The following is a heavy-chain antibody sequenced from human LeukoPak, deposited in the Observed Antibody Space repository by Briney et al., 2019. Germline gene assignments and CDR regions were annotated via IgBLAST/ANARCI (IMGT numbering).Heavy chain of an antibody. CDR2: INPNSGGT. D-gene: IGHD6-13*01. CDR3: ARLSSWYYYYYMDV. V-gene: IGHV1-2*02. CDR1: GYTFTGYY. J-gene: IGHJ6*03. Sequence: ASVKVSCKASGYTFTGYYMHWVRQAPGQGLEWMGWINPNSGGTNYAQKFQGRVTMTRDTSISTAYMELSRLRSDDTAVYYCARLSSWYYYYYMDVWGKGTTVTISS.